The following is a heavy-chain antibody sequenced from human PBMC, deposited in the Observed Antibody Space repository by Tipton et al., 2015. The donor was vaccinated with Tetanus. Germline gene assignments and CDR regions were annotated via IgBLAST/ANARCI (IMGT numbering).Heavy chain of an antibody. CDR1: GFTFSTYT. Sequence: SLRLSCTGSGFTFSTYTMNWIRQSPGRGLEWVSSISSSGLYKHYADSVKGRFTISRDNAKNSLYLQMNSLRAEDTAVYYCASGSALDYWGQGTPVTVSS. CDR3: ASGSALDY. D-gene: IGHD6-25*01. V-gene: IGHV3-21*01. J-gene: IGHJ4*02. CDR2: ISSSGLYK.